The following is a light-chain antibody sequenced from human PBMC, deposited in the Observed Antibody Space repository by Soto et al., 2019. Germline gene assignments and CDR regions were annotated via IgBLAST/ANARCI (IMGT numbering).Light chain of an antibody. Sequence: EVVMTQSPATLSVSPGERATLSCRASQSVGSDLAWYQQRPGQAPRVLIYGASTRATGIPARFSGSVSGTEFTLTISSLPSEDIAVYHGQQYNKSPCNRTFGQGTKVEIK. J-gene: IGKJ1*01. CDR1: QSVGSD. CDR3: QQYNKSPCNRT. CDR2: GAS. V-gene: IGKV3-15*01.